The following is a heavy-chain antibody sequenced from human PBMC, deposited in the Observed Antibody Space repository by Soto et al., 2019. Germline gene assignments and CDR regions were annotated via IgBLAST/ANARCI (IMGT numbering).Heavy chain of an antibody. CDR2: IYHSGST. J-gene: IGHJ6*02. CDR3: ARARANWGLYGMDV. D-gene: IGHD7-27*01. Sequence: TLSLTCAVSGGSISSGGYSWSWIRQPPGKGLEWIGYIYHSGSTYYNPSLKSRVTISVDRSKNQFSLKLSSVTAADTAVYYCARARANWGLYGMDVWGQGTTVTVSS. CDR1: GGSISSGGYS. V-gene: IGHV4-30-2*01.